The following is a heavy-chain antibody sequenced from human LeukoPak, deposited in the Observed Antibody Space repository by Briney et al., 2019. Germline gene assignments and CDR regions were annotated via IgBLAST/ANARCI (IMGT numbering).Heavy chain of an antibody. V-gene: IGHV4-4*02. CDR2: IYHSGTS. CDR3: ASIGGTVRDS. Sequence: PSETLSLTCAVSGVSVSSTYWWTWVRQPPGKGPEWIGEIYHSGTSNYNPSLKSRVTISLDKSNNQLSLRLTSVTAADTAVYYCASIGGTVRDSWGQGTLVTVSS. D-gene: IGHD4-17*01. CDR1: GVSVSSTYW. J-gene: IGHJ4*02.